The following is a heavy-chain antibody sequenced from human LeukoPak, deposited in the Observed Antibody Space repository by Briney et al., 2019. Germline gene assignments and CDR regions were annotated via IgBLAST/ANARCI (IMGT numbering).Heavy chain of an antibody. J-gene: IGHJ6*02. CDR2: MNPNSGDT. Sequence: ASVKVSCKASGYTFTGYYMHWVRQATGQGLEWMGWMNPNSGDTNCAQKFKGRVTMTRDTAMGTAYMELSSLTSEDTAVYYCASEKWVKREGVYYYYGITVWGQGTTVTVSS. V-gene: IGHV1-2*02. D-gene: IGHD1-26*01. CDR3: ASEKWVKREGVYYYYGITV. CDR1: GYTFTGYY.